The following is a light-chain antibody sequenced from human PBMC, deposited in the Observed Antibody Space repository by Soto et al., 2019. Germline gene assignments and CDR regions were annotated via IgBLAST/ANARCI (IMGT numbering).Light chain of an antibody. Sequence: DIQMTQSPSSLSASVGDRVTITCRASQSISSYLNWNQQKPGKTPKLLIYAASSLQSGVPSRFSGSGSGTDFTPTISSLQPEDFATYYSQQSYSTPRVFTFGPGTKVDIK. CDR3: QQSYSTPRVFT. CDR1: QSISSY. CDR2: AAS. V-gene: IGKV1-39*01. J-gene: IGKJ3*01.